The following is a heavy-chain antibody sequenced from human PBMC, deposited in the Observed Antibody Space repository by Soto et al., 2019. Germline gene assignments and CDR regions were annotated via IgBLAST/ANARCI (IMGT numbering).Heavy chain of an antibody. J-gene: IGHJ6*02. CDR3: APLSVSLSGPYGIHV. Sequence: SETLSLTCSVSGYSVSSSDYYWAWIRQPPGKGLEWIGSMFYSGLTYYNPSLKRRVTLSVDTSKNQFSVRLNSVTAADTAVYYCAPLSVSLSGPYGIHVWGQGTTVTVSS. CDR2: MFYSGLT. V-gene: IGHV4-39*01. CDR1: GYSVSSSDYY. D-gene: IGHD2-15*01.